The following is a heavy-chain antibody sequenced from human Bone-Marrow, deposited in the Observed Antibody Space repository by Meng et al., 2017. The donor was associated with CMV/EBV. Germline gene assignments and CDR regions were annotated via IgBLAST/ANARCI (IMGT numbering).Heavy chain of an antibody. V-gene: IGHV4-34*01. J-gene: IGHJ4*02. Sequence: ESLKISCAASGFTFSSYAMSWVRQPPGKGLEWIGEIIHSGSTNYNPSLKSRVTISVDTSKNQFSLKLSSVTAADTAVYYCARGYPDQGYTFGVGKDFDYWGQGTRVTVSS. CDR3: ARGYPDQGYTFGVGKDFDY. CDR1: GFTFSSYA. CDR2: IIHSGST. D-gene: IGHD5-24*01.